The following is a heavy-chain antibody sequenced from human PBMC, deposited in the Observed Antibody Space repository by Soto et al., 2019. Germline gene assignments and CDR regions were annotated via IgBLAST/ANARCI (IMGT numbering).Heavy chain of an antibody. D-gene: IGHD1-26*01. J-gene: IGHJ4*02. Sequence: QVQLVQSGAEVKKPGSSVKVSCKASGGTFSSYTISWVRQAPGQGLEWMGRIIPILGIANYAQKFQGRVTITADKSTSTADMELSSLRSEDTAVYYGARSSSWGGSYTCLDYWGQGTLVTVSS. CDR1: GGTFSSYT. CDR3: ARSSSWGGSYTCLDY. V-gene: IGHV1-69*02. CDR2: IIPILGIA.